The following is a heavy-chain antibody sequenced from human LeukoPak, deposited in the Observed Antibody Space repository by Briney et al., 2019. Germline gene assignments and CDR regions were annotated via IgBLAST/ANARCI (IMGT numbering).Heavy chain of an antibody. V-gene: IGHV3-11*01. CDR2: ISTSGSTI. CDR1: GFTFSDYY. CDR3: ARDSVLRYFDWLFPYYMDV. J-gene: IGHJ6*03. Sequence: GGSLRLSCAASGFTFSDYYMSRIRQAPGKGLEWVSYISTSGSTIYYADSVKGRFTISRDNAKNSLYLQMNSLRAEDTAVYYCARDSVLRYFDWLFPYYMDVWGKGTTVTISS. D-gene: IGHD3-9*01.